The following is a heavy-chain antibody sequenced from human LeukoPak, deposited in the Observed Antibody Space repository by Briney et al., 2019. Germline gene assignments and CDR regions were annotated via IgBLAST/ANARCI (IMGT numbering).Heavy chain of an antibody. Sequence: SETLSLTCTVSGGSISSSSYYWGWIRQPPGKGLEWIGSIYYSGSTYYNPSLKSRVTISVDTSKNQFSLKLSSVTAADTAVYYCARPVIVGAHGLYFDYWGQGTLVTVSS. CDR1: GGSISSSSYY. D-gene: IGHD1-26*01. J-gene: IGHJ4*02. V-gene: IGHV4-39*07. CDR3: ARPVIVGAHGLYFDY. CDR2: IYYSGST.